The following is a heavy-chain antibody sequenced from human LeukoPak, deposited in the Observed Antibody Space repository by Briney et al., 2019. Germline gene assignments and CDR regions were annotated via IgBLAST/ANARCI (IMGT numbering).Heavy chain of an antibody. CDR1: GFSFSNSW. CDR3: AMVPPPDDTSGYLDY. Sequence: SGGPLRLSCSASGFSFSNSWMTWVRQAPGKGLEWVANINQDGSRLHYVHSVKGRFTISRDNAKDSLYPQMNSLRAEDPAVYYCAMVPPPDDTSGYLDYWGQGALVTVSS. J-gene: IGHJ4*02. D-gene: IGHD3-22*01. CDR2: INQDGSRL. V-gene: IGHV3-7*04.